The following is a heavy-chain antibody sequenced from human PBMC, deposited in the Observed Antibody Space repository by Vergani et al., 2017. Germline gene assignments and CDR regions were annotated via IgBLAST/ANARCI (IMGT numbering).Heavy chain of an antibody. CDR3: AKPAVAGNFDY. CDR1: GFTFSSYG. D-gene: IGHD6-19*01. J-gene: IGHJ4*02. Sequence: QVQLVESGGGVVQPGRSLRLSCAASGFTFSSYGMHWVRQAPGKGLEWVAVISYDGSNKYYADSVKGRFTISRDNSKNTLYLQMNSLGAEDTAVYYCAKPAVAGNFDYWGQGTLVTVSS. V-gene: IGHV3-30*18. CDR2: ISYDGSNK.